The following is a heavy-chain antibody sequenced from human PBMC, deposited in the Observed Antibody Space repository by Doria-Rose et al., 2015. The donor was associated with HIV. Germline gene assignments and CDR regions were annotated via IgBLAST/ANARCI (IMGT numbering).Heavy chain of an antibody. V-gene: IGHV4-31*03. J-gene: IGHJ4*02. D-gene: IGHD3-3*01. CDR2: TYYTGTS. CDR1: GASVSSRGYY. CDR3: ARMGSYRELDY. Sequence: HLHESGPGLVKPSETLSLTCSVSGASVSSRGYYWNWIRQVPGKGLESLGYTYYTGTSDYSPSLKSRLSMAVDTSKNQFSLKLSFVTVADTAVYYCARMGSYRELDYWGQGALVSVSA.